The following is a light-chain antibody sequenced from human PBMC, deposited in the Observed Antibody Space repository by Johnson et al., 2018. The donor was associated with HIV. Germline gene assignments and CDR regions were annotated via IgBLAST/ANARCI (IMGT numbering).Light chain of an antibody. V-gene: IGLV1-51*01. J-gene: IGLJ1*01. CDR1: SSNIGNNY. Sequence: QSVLTQPPSVSAAPGQKVTISCSGSSSNIGNNYVSWYQQLPGTVPKLLIYDDNKRPSGIPDRFSGSKSGTSATLGITGLQTGDEADYYCGTWDPSLSAAEGVGTGTKVTVL. CDR2: DDN. CDR3: GTWDPSLSAAEG.